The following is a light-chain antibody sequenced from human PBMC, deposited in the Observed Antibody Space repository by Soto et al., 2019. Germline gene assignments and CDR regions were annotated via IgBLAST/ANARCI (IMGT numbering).Light chain of an antibody. Sequence: QSALTQPPSASGSPGQSATISCTGTCSDVGAYNYVSWYQQHPGKAPKLMIYEVTKRPSGVPDRFSGSKSGNTASLTVSGLLDADEADYYCSSHGAVNSVVFGSGTKLTVL. V-gene: IGLV2-8*01. CDR1: CSDVGAYNY. CDR3: SSHGAVNSVV. CDR2: EVT. J-gene: IGLJ3*02.